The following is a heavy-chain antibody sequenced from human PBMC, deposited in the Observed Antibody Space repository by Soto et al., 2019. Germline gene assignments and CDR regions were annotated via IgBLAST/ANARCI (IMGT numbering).Heavy chain of an antibody. J-gene: IGHJ4*02. CDR2: INSDGSST. CDR1: GFTFSSYW. D-gene: IGHD5-18*01. V-gene: IGHV3-74*01. Sequence: PGGSLRLSCAASGFTFSSYWMHWVRQAPGKGLVWVSRINSDGSSTSYADSVKGRFTISRDNAKNTLYLQMNSLRAEDTAVYYCARESTAMVPFDYWGQGTLVTVSS. CDR3: ARESTAMVPFDY.